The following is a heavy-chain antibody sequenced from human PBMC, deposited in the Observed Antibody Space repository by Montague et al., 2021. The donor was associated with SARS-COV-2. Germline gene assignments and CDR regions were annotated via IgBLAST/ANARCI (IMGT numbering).Heavy chain of an antibody. D-gene: IGHD3-3*01. CDR1: GGSIRNYF. J-gene: IGHJ6*03. CDR2: IYYSGST. V-gene: IGHV4-59*01. Sequence: SETLSLTCTVSGGSIRNYFWSWIRQPPGKGLEWIGYIYYSGSTNYNPSLKSRVTISVDTSKNQFSLKLSSVTAADTAVYYCARALVPEEWLFGGDYYYYMDVWGKGTTVTVSS. CDR3: ARALVPEEWLFGGDYYYYMDV.